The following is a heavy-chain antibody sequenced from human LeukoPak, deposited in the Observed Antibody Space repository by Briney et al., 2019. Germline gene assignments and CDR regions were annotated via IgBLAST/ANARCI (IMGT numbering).Heavy chain of an antibody. CDR1: GGTFSSYA. Sequence: SVKVSCKASGGTFSSYAISWVRQAPGQGLEWMGGIIPIFGTANYAQKLQGRVTMTTDTSTSTAYMELRSLRSDDTAVYYCAREYCSTTRCYMADYWGQGTLVTVSS. D-gene: IGHD2-2*01. J-gene: IGHJ4*02. V-gene: IGHV1-69*05. CDR2: IIPIFGTA. CDR3: AREYCSTTRCYMADY.